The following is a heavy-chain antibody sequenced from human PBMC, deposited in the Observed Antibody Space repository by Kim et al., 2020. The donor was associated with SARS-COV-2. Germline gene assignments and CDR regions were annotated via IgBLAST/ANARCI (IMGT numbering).Heavy chain of an antibody. CDR3: ARDRGRSYSSGWNLRY. CDR1: GFTFSSYG. D-gene: IGHD6-19*01. CDR2: ISYDGSNK. J-gene: IGHJ4*01. Sequence: GGSLRLSCAASGFTFSSYGMHWVRQAPGKGLEWVAVISYDGSNKYYADSVKGRFTISRDNSKNTLYLQMNSLRAEDTAVYYCARDRGRSYSSGWNLRYWG. V-gene: IGHV3-33*05.